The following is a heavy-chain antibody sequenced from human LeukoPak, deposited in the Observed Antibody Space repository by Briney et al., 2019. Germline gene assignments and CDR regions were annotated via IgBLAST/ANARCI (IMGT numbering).Heavy chain of an antibody. CDR2: IKQDGSEK. CDR1: GFTFSSYW. Sequence: GGSLRLSCAASGFTFSSYWMSWVRQAPGKGLEWVANIKQDGSEKYYVDSVKGRFTISRDNAKNSLYLQMNSLRAEDTAVYYCAKGQFGELLSSGYFDYWGQGTLVTVSS. D-gene: IGHD3-10*01. V-gene: IGHV3-7*03. CDR3: AKGQFGELLSSGYFDY. J-gene: IGHJ4*02.